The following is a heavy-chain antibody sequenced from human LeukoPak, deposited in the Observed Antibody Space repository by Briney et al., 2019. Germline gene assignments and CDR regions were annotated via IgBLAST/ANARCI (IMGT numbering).Heavy chain of an antibody. Sequence: ASVKVSCKASGYTFTSYGISWVRQAPGQGLEWMGCISAYNGNTNYAQKLQGRVTMTTDTSTSTAYMELRSLRSDDTAVYYCARDRSAMVRGVAFDYWGQGTLVTVSS. J-gene: IGHJ4*02. V-gene: IGHV1-18*01. CDR3: ARDRSAMVRGVAFDY. CDR1: GYTFTSYG. CDR2: ISAYNGNT. D-gene: IGHD3-10*01.